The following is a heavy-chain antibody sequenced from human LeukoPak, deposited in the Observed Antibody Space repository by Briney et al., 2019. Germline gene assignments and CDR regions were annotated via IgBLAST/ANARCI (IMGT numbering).Heavy chain of an antibody. CDR1: GFTFTNAW. CDR2: IKTKAEGGTT. V-gene: IGHV3-15*01. J-gene: IGHJ4*02. CDR3: TPPPGAGIVDC. Sequence: GGSLRLSCAASGFTFTNAWMSWVRQAPGKGLEWVGRIKTKAEGGTTDYAAPVKGRFSISRDDSKNTLYLQMNSLKTEDTAVYYCTPPPGAGIVDCWGQGTLVTVSS. D-gene: IGHD1-1*01.